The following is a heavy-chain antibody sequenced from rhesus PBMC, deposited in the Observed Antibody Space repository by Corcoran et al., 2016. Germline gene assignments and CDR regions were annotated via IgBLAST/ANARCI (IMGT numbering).Heavy chain of an antibody. Sequence: QVQLQESGPGVVKPSETLSLTCAVSGGSISSGYDWRWIRQPPGKGLEWFGYIYGSNGSTNYNPSHKNRVTIAKDASKNQFSLKLSSVTAADTAVYYGATRGEYSHVFDYWGQGVLVTVSS. J-gene: IGHJ4*01. V-gene: IGHV4-76*01. CDR2: IYGSNGST. CDR1: GGSISSGYD. CDR3: ATRGEYSHVFDY. D-gene: IGHD4-23*01.